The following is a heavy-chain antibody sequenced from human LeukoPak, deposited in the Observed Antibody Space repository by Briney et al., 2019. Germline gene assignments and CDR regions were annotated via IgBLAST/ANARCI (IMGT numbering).Heavy chain of an antibody. J-gene: IGHJ4*02. CDR2: INPNSGGT. V-gene: IGHV1-2*02. CDR3: ARDGGYCSGGSCSSQYYFDY. Sequence: GASVKVSCKASGYTFTGYYMHWVRQAPGQGLEWMGWINPNSGGTNYAQKFQGRVTMTRDTSASTAYMELSSLRSEDTAVYYCARDGGYCSGGSCSSQYYFDYWGQGTLVTVSS. CDR1: GYTFTGYY. D-gene: IGHD2-15*01.